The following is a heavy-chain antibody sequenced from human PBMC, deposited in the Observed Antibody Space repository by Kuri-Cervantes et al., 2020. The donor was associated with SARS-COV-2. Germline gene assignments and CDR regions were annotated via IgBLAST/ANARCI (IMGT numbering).Heavy chain of an antibody. D-gene: IGHD3-22*01. Sequence: ASVKVSCKASGYTFTGYYMHWVRQASGQGLEWMGWINPNSGGTNYAQKFQGRVTMTRDTSISTAYMELSRLRSDDTAVYYCAEDYYDSSGYKVDWGQGTLVTVSS. CDR3: AEDYYDSSGYKVD. V-gene: IGHV1-2*02. CDR1: GYTFTGYY. CDR2: INPNSGGT. J-gene: IGHJ4*02.